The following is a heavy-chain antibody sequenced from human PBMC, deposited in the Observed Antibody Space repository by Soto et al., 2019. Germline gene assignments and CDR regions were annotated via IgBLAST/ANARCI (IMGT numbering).Heavy chain of an antibody. CDR2: INSDGSST. CDR1: GFTFSSYW. CDR3: ARTPPNSGWYYYYGMDV. Sequence: PGGSLRLSCAASGFTFSSYWMHWVRQAPGKGLVWVSRINSDGSSTSYADSVKGRFTISRDNAKNTLYLQMNSLRAEDTAVYYCARTPPNSGWYYYYGMDVWGQGTTVTVSS. D-gene: IGHD6-19*01. V-gene: IGHV3-74*01. J-gene: IGHJ6*02.